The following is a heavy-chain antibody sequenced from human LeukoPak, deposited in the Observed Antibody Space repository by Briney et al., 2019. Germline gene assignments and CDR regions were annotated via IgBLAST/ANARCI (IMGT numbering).Heavy chain of an antibody. Sequence: PGGSLRLSCAASGFTFRNFGMTWVRQAPGKGLEWVSSISGSGVDTYYADSVKGRFTISRDNSKNTLYLQMNSLRAEDTAVYYCASAKSRGDAFDIWGQGTMVTVSS. CDR3: ASAKSRGDAFDI. J-gene: IGHJ3*02. V-gene: IGHV3-23*01. D-gene: IGHD2-2*01. CDR2: ISGSGVDT. CDR1: GFTFRNFG.